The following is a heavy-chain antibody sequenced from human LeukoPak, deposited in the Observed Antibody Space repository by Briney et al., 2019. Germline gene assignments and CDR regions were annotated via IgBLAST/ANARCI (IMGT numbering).Heavy chain of an antibody. J-gene: IGHJ6*02. Sequence: TVKVSCKASGGTFSSYAISWVRQAPGQRLEWMEGIIPIFGTANYAQKFQGRVTITADESTSTAYMTLSSLRSEDTAVYYCARNPRESYYYYGMVVWGRGTTVTVSS. V-gene: IGHV1-69*13. CDR3: ARNPRESYYYYGMVV. CDR1: GGTFSSYA. CDR2: IIPIFGTA.